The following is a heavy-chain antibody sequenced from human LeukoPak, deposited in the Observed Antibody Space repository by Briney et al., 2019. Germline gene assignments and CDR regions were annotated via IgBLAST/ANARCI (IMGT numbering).Heavy chain of an antibody. Sequence: SQTLSLTCPVSGGSISSGSYYWSWIRQPAGKGLEWIGRIYTSGSTNYNPSLKSRVTISVDTSKNQFSLKLSSVTAADTAVYYCARDGNYYDSSGYYWYNWFDPWGQGTLVTVSS. CDR3: ARDGNYYDSSGYYWYNWFDP. CDR1: GGSISSGSYY. V-gene: IGHV4-61*02. D-gene: IGHD3-22*01. CDR2: IYTSGST. J-gene: IGHJ5*02.